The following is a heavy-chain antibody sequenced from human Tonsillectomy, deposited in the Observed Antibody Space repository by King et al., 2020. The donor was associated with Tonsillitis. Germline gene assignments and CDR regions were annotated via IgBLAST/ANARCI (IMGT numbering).Heavy chain of an antibody. CDR3: ARTGYLDV. CDR1: GFTFGNYW. Sequence: VQLVESGGNLVQPGGSLRLSCAASGFTFGNYWMSWVRQAPGKGLEWVANIKQDGSEKYYVDSLEGRFTISRDDAKNSLYLQMISLRAEDTAVYYCARTGYLDVWGKGTMVTVSS. CDR2: IKQDGSEK. V-gene: IGHV3-7*03. J-gene: IGHJ6*03. D-gene: IGHD1-14*01.